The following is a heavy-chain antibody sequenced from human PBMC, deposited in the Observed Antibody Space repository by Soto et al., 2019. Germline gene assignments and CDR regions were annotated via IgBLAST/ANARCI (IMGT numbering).Heavy chain of an antibody. Sequence: QLQLQESGPGLVRPSETLSLNCTVSVGSINSNSFYWAWIRQPPGKGLEWIGSIYYSGSTYYKPSLKRRVTMTVDTSRNQFSLGLSSVTAADPAVYYCARQFTSSWPVDWGQGTLVTVSS. D-gene: IGHD6-13*01. J-gene: IGHJ4*02. CDR2: IYYSGST. V-gene: IGHV4-39*01. CDR3: ARQFTSSWPVD. CDR1: VGSINSNSFY.